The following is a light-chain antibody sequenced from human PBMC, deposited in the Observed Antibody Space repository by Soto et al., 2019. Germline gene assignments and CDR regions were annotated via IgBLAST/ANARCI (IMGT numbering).Light chain of an antibody. J-gene: IGKJ1*01. CDR3: QQYNNWPRT. Sequence: EIVMTQSPATLSVSPGERATLSCRASQSVSSNLAWYQQKPGQAPRLLIYGASTRATGIPARFSGSGSGKEFTLTISSLQSEDFAVYYCQQYNNWPRTFGQWTNVEIK. CDR2: GAS. CDR1: QSVSSN. V-gene: IGKV3-15*01.